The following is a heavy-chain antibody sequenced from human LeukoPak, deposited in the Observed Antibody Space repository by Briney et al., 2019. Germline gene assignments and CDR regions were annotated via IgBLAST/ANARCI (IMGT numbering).Heavy chain of an antibody. J-gene: IGHJ6*03. CDR1: GFTFSSYG. D-gene: IGHD5-12*01. V-gene: IGHV3-30*02. Sequence: PGGSLRLSCAASGFTFSSYGMHWVRQAPGKGLEWVAFIRYDGSNKYYADSVKGRFTISRDNSKNTLYLQMNSLRAEDTAVYYCARAGGYDPGYYYYYMDVWGKGTTVTVSS. CDR3: ARAGGYDPGYYYYYMDV. CDR2: IRYDGSNK.